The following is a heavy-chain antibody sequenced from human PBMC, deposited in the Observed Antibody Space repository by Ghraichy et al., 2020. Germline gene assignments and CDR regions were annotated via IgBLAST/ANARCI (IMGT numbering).Heavy chain of an antibody. D-gene: IGHD3-22*01. Sequence: SETLSLTCTVSGGSISSYYWSWIRQPPGKGLEWIGYIYYSGSTNYNPSLKSRVTISVDTSKNQFSLKLSSVTAADTAVYYCAREINYYDSWDYYYYMDVWGKGTTVTVSS. CDR3: AREINYYDSWDYYYYMDV. J-gene: IGHJ6*03. CDR1: GGSISSYY. V-gene: IGHV4-59*01. CDR2: IYYSGST.